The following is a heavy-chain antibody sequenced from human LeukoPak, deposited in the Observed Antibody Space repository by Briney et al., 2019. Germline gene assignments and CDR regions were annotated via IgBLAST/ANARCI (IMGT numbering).Heavy chain of an antibody. CDR2: ISASGAST. D-gene: IGHD3-9*01. V-gene: IGHV3-23*01. J-gene: IGHJ4*02. Sequence: GGSLRLSCAASGLTFSSCAMSWVRQAPGKGPEWVSVISASGASTYYADSVRGRFTISRDNSKNTLYLQMSSLRVEDTAVYYCAKRASDWYYFDYWGQGNLVTVSS. CDR1: GLTFSSCA. CDR3: AKRASDWYYFDY.